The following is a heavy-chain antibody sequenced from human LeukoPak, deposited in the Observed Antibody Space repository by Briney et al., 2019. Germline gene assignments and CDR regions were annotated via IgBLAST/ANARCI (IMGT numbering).Heavy chain of an antibody. Sequence: SETLSLTCTVSGGSISSSSYYWGWIRQPPGKGLEWIGSIYYSGSTYYNPSLKSRVTISVDTSKNQFPLKLSSVTAADTAVYYCARKSYSIAPFDYWGQGTLVTVSS. V-gene: IGHV4-39*01. CDR2: IYYSGST. D-gene: IGHD4-4*01. CDR3: ARKSYSIAPFDY. J-gene: IGHJ4*02. CDR1: GGSISSSSYY.